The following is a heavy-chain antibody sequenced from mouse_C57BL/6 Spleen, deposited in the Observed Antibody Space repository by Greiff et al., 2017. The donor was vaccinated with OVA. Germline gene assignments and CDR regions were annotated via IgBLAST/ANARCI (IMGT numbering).Heavy chain of an antibody. Sequence: VQLQQSGPELVKPGASVKMSCKASGYTFTDYNMHWVKQSHGKSLEWIGYINPNNGGTSYNQKFKGKATLTVNKSSSTAYMELRSLTSEDSAVYYCARRGGNSYYAMDYWRQGTSVTVSS. D-gene: IGHD2-1*01. CDR1: GYTFTDYN. V-gene: IGHV1-22*01. J-gene: IGHJ4*01. CDR3: ARRGGNSYYAMDY. CDR2: INPNNGGT.